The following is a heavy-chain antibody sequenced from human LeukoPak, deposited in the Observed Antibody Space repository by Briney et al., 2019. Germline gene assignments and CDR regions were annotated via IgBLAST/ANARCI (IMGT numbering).Heavy chain of an antibody. V-gene: IGHV4-59*01. Sequence: KPSETLSLTCTVSGGPINTDYWNWIRQPPGKGLEWIGYIYYSGSTNYNPSLKSRVTISVDTSKNQFSLKLSSVTAADTAVYYCAREASDILTGGGYFDYWGQGTLVTVSS. CDR2: IYYSGST. CDR3: AREASDILTGGGYFDY. CDR1: GGPINTDY. J-gene: IGHJ4*02. D-gene: IGHD3-9*01.